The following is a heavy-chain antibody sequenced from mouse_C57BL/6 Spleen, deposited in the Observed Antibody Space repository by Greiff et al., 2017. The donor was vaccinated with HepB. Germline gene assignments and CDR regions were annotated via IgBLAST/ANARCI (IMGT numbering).Heavy chain of an antibody. V-gene: IGHV3-6*01. CDR2: ISYDGSN. CDR1: GYSITSGYY. J-gene: IGHJ4*01. CDR3: ARERERNAMDY. Sequence: DVKLQESGPGLVKPSQSLSLTCSVTGYSITSGYYWNWIRQFPGNKLEWMGYISYDGSNNYNPSLKNRISITRDTSKNQFFLKLNSVTTEDTATYYCARERERNAMDYWGQGTSVTVSS.